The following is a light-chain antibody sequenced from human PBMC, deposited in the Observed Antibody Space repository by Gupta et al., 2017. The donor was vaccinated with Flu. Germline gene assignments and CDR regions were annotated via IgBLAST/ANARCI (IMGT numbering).Light chain of an antibody. Sequence: EIVLTQSPATLSLSPGERATLSCRASQSVSSYLAWYQQKPGQAPRLLIYDASNRATGIPARFSGSGYGTDFTLTISSLEPEDVAVYYCQQRSNWPPVRITFGQGTRLEIK. CDR1: QSVSSY. CDR3: QQRSNWPPVRIT. J-gene: IGKJ5*01. CDR2: DAS. V-gene: IGKV3-11*01.